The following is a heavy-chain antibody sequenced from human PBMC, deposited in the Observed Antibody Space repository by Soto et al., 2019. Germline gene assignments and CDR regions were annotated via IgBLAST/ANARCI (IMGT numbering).Heavy chain of an antibody. Sequence: SVKVSCKASGGTFSSYAISWVRQAPGHGLEWMGGIIPIFGTANYAQKFQGRVTITADESTSTAYMELSSLRSEDTAVYYCARTRDILAGYNSYYYYGMDVWGQGTTVTVSS. D-gene: IGHD3-9*01. V-gene: IGHV1-69*13. CDR2: IIPIFGTA. CDR1: GGTFSSYA. CDR3: ARTRDILAGYNSYYYYGMDV. J-gene: IGHJ6*02.